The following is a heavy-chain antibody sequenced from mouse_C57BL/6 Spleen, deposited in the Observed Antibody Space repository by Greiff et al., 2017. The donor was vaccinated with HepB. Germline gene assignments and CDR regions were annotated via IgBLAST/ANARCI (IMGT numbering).Heavy chain of an antibody. CDR1: GYSFTGYY. Sequence: EVQLVESGPELVKPGASVKISCKASGYSFTGYYMNWVKQSPEKSLEWIGEINPSTGGTTYNQKFKAKATLTVDKSSSTAYMQLKSLTSEDSAVYYCARSFLRSSYWYFDVWGTGTTVTVSS. D-gene: IGHD1-1*01. CDR2: INPSTGGT. CDR3: ARSFLRSSYWYFDV. V-gene: IGHV1-42*01. J-gene: IGHJ1*03.